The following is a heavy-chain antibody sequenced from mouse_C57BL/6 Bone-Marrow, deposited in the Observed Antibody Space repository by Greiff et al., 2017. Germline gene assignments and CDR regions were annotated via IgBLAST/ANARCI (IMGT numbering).Heavy chain of an antibody. D-gene: IGHD2-3*01. V-gene: IGHV1-63*01. CDR1: GYTFTNYW. CDR3: AREGDGWFAY. J-gene: IGHJ3*01. Sequence: QVQLQQSGAELVRPGTSVKMSCKASGYTFTNYWIGWAKQRPGNGLEWIGDIYPGGGYTNYNEKFKGKATLTADKSSSTTYMQFSSLTAEDSASYYCAREGDGWFAYWGQGTLVTVSA. CDR2: IYPGGGYT.